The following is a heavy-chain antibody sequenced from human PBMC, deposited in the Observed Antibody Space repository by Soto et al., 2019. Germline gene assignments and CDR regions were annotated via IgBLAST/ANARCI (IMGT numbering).Heavy chain of an antibody. Sequence: EVQLLESGGGLVQPGGSLRLSCAASGFTFSSYAMSWVRQAPGKGLEWVSAISGSGGSTYYADSVKGRFTISRDNSKNTLYLQMNSLRAEDTAVYYCAKVPHVGDFWENYYYYGMDVWGQGTTVTVSS. D-gene: IGHD3-3*01. J-gene: IGHJ6*02. CDR3: AKVPHVGDFWENYYYYGMDV. V-gene: IGHV3-23*01. CDR1: GFTFSSYA. CDR2: ISGSGGST.